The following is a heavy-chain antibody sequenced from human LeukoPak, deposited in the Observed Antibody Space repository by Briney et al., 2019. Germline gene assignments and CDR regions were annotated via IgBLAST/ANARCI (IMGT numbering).Heavy chain of an antibody. J-gene: IGHJ5*02. D-gene: IGHD6-6*01. CDR1: GGSFSGYY. CDR3: ARGHRARPKGSWFDP. Sequence: SETLSLTCAVYGGSFSGYYWSWIRQPPGKGLEWIGEINHSGSTNYNPSLKSRVTISVDTSKNQFSLKLSSVTAADTAVYYCARGHRARPKGSWFDPWGQGTLVTVSS. V-gene: IGHV4-34*01. CDR2: INHSGST.